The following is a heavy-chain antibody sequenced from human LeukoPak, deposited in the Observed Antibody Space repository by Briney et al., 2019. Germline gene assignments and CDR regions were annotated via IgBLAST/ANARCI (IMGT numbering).Heavy chain of an antibody. CDR1: GFTFSADS. CDR2: ISRSGSTT. J-gene: IGHJ4*02. Sequence: PGGSLRLSCVGSGFTFSADSMNWVRQAQDKGLEWISYISRSGSTTYYGDSVKGRSTISRDNAKNSVFLQLNSLRDEDTAVYFCARDRPGKYYFDSWGQGALVIVSS. D-gene: IGHD1-14*01. CDR3: ARDRPGKYYFDS. V-gene: IGHV3-48*02.